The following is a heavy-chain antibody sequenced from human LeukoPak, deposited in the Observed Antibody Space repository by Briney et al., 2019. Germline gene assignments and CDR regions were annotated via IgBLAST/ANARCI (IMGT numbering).Heavy chain of an antibody. CDR2: IKQDGSKK. Sequence: GGSLRLSCAASGFTFTTYWMSWVRQAPGKGLEWVANIKQDGSKKNYVESVKGRFTISRDNAKNSLYLQMNSLRAEDTAVYYCGRAMDVWGQGTTVTVSS. CDR1: GFTFTTYW. V-gene: IGHV3-7*01. CDR3: GRAMDV. J-gene: IGHJ6*02.